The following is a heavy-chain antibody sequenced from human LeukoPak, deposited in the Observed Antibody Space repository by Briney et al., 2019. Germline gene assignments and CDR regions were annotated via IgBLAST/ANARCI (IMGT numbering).Heavy chain of an antibody. Sequence: GGSLRLSCAASGFTVSIKYMSWVRQAPGKGLEWASIIYTGGSTYYADSVRGRFIISRDNSKNTLFLQMNSLRVEDTAVYYCARLYGDYVDSWGQGTLVTVSS. J-gene: IGHJ4*02. CDR1: GFTVSIKY. CDR2: IYTGGST. V-gene: IGHV3-66*01. CDR3: ARLYGDYVDS. D-gene: IGHD4-17*01.